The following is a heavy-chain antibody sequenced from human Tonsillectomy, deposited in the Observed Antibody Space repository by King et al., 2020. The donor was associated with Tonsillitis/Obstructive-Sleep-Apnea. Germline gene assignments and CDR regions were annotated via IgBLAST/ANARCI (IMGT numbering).Heavy chain of an antibody. D-gene: IGHD6-19*01. V-gene: IGHV3-23*04. CDR3: AKAPGIAVAGTVFYYFDY. CDR1: GFTFSSYA. CDR2: ISGSGGST. Sequence: VQLVESGGGLVQPGGSLRLSCAASGFTFSSYAMSWVRQAPGKGLEWVSAISGSGGSTYYADSVKGRFTISRDNSKNTLYLQMNSLRAEDTAVYYCAKAPGIAVAGTVFYYFDYWGQGTLATVSS. J-gene: IGHJ4*02.